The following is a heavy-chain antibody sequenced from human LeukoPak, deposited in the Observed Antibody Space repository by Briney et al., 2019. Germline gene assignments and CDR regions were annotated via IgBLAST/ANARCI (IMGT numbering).Heavy chain of an antibody. J-gene: IGHJ6*02. CDR1: GFTFSSYG. D-gene: IGHD6-13*01. V-gene: IGHV3-30*18. CDR3: AKDKKSISAAEAYYYYGMDV. CDR2: ISYDGSNK. Sequence: GRSLRLSCAASGFTFSSYGMHWVRQAPGKGLEWVAVISYDGSNKYYADSVKGRFTISRDNSKNTLYLQMNSLRAEDTAVYYCAKDKKSISAAEAYYYYGMDVWGQGTTVTVSS.